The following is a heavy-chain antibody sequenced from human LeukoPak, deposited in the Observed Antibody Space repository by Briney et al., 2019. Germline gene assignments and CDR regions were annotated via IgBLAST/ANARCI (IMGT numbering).Heavy chain of an antibody. D-gene: IGHD6-19*01. Sequence: SGTLSLTCAVSGGSISSSNWWSWVLQPPGKGLEWIGEIYHSGSTNYNPSLKSRVTISVDKSKNQFSLKLSSVTAADTAVYYCASRGSSGWYSDYWGQGTLVTVSS. CDR3: ASRGSSGWYSDY. V-gene: IGHV4-4*02. J-gene: IGHJ4*02. CDR2: IYHSGST. CDR1: GGSISSSNW.